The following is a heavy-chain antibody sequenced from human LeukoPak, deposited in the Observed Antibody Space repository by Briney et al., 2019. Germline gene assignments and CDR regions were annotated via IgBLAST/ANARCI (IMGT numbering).Heavy chain of an antibody. J-gene: IGHJ4*02. V-gene: IGHV3-9*01. Sequence: GRSLRLSCAASGFTFDDYAMHWVRQAPGKGLEWVSGISWNSGSIGYADSVKGRFTISRDNAKNSLYLQMDSLRADDTAVYFCARDSIRQQPYYFDYWGRGTLVTVSS. D-gene: IGHD6-13*01. CDR3: ARDSIRQQPYYFDY. CDR2: ISWNSGSI. CDR1: GFTFDDYA.